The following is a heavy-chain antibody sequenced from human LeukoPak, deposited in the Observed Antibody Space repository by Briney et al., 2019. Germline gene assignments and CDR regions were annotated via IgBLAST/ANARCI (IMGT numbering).Heavy chain of an antibody. V-gene: IGHV3-33*01. Sequence: GGSLRLSCAASGFTFSSYGMHWVRQAPGKGLEWVAVIWYDGSNKYYGDSAKGRFTISRDNSKNTLYLQMSSLRAEDTAVYYCARVVYGDYGMDYWGQGTLVTVSS. CDR1: GFTFSSYG. J-gene: IGHJ4*02. D-gene: IGHD4-17*01. CDR3: ARVVYGDYGMDY. CDR2: IWYDGSNK.